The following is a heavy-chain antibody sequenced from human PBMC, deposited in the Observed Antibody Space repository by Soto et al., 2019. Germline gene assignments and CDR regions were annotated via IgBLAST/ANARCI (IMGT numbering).Heavy chain of an antibody. V-gene: IGHV3-74*01. J-gene: IGHJ4*02. CDR1: GFTFSSYW. CDR3: AREMLRYSYGYGGFGD. Sequence: PGGSLRLSCAASGFTFSSYWMHWVRQAPGKGLVWVSRINSDGSSTSYADSVKGRFTISRDNAKNTLYLQMNSLRAEDTAVYYCAREMLRYSYGYGGFGDCGQGTLVTVSS. D-gene: IGHD5-18*01. CDR2: INSDGSST.